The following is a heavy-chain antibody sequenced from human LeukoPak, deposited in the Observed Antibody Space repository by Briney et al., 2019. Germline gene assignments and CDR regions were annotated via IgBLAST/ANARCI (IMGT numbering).Heavy chain of an antibody. V-gene: IGHV4-59*08. Sequence: SETLSLTCTVSGGSINTYYWSWIRQPPGKGLEWIGHIYYSGSTSYNPSLKSRITISVDTSKNQFSLKLSSVTAADTAVYYCARLGDSSSRLYYFDYWGQGTLVTVSS. CDR2: IYYSGST. J-gene: IGHJ4*02. CDR3: ARLGDSSSRLYYFDY. CDR1: GGSINTYY. D-gene: IGHD6-6*01.